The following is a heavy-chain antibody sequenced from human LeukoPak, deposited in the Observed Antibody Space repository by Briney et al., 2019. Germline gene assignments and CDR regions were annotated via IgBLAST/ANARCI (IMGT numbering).Heavy chain of an antibody. CDR2: MNPNSGNT. J-gene: IGHJ4*02. D-gene: IGHD3-3*01. CDR1: GYTFTSYD. Sequence: ASVKVSCKASGYTFTSYDINWVRQATGQGLEWMGWMNPNSGNTGYAQKFQGRVTMTRNTSISTAYMELSSLRSEDTAVYYCARGRRGLRFLEWLFSYWGQGTLVTVSS. V-gene: IGHV1-8*01. CDR3: ARGRRGLRFLEWLFSY.